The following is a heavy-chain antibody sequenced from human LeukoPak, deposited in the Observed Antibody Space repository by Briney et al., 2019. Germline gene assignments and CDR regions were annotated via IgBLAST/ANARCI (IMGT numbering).Heavy chain of an antibody. J-gene: IGHJ6*02. V-gene: IGHV4-39*01. Sequence: SETLSLICTVSGRSISSSSYYWGWIRQPPGKGLEWNGSIYYSGSTYYNPSLKSRVTLCVDTSKDQFSLKLSSVTAADTAVYYCARLGYYDSSGYPQYYYYGMDVWGQGTMVTVSS. CDR3: ARLGYYDSSGYPQYYYYGMDV. CDR2: IYYSGST. D-gene: IGHD3-22*01. CDR1: GRSISSSSYY.